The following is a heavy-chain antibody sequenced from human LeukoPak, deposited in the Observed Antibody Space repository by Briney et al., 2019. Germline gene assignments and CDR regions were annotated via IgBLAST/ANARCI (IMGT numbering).Heavy chain of an antibody. CDR1: GFTFSSYE. CDR3: ARGRSITLLRGDAMSDGFDI. Sequence: GGSLRLSCAASGFTFSSYEMNWVRQAPGKGLQWVSYISSSGSTINYADSVKGRFTISRDNAKNSLYLQMNSLRVEDTAVYYCARGRSITLLRGDAMSDGFDIWGQGAMVTVSS. V-gene: IGHV3-48*03. D-gene: IGHD3-10*01. J-gene: IGHJ3*02. CDR2: ISSSGSTI.